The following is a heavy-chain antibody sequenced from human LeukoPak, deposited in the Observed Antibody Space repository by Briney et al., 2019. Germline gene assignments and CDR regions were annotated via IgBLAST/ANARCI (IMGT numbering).Heavy chain of an antibody. D-gene: IGHD3-22*01. CDR1: GGSISSGGCY. CDR3: ARVREQSRYYYDSSGYYYFDY. Sequence: SETLSLTCTVSGGSISSGGCYWSWIRQHPGKGLEWIGYIYYSGSTYYNPSLKSRVTISVDTSKNQFSLKLSSVTAADTAVYYCARVREQSRYYYDSSGYYYFDYWGQGTLVTVSS. V-gene: IGHV4-31*03. J-gene: IGHJ4*02. CDR2: IYYSGST.